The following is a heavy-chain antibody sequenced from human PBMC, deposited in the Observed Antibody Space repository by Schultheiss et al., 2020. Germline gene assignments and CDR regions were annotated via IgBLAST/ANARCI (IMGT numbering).Heavy chain of an antibody. Sequence: TLSLTCTVSGGSISSGSYSWSGIRQPAVKGLEEIGRIYTSGSTDCNPSLKSRVTISVDTSKNQFSLKLSSVTAADTAVYYCARGASHFDYWGQATLVTVPS. J-gene: IGHJ4*02. CDR3: ARGASHFDY. V-gene: IGHV4-61*02. CDR1: GGSISSGSYS. CDR2: IYTSGST.